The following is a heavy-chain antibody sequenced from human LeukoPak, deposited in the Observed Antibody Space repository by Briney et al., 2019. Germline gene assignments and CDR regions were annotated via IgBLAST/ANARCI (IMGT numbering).Heavy chain of an antibody. CDR1: GRSFSSNA. V-gene: IGHV1-69*13. D-gene: IGHD5-24*01. J-gene: IGHJ4*02. CDR3: AKCRDGYNRCGY. CDR2: IIPIFGTA. Sequence: GASVKVSCKASGRSFSSNAISWVRQAPGQGLEWMGGIIPIFGTANYAQKFQGRVTITADESTSTAYMELSSLRSEDTAVYYCAKCRDGYNRCGYWGQGTLVTVSS.